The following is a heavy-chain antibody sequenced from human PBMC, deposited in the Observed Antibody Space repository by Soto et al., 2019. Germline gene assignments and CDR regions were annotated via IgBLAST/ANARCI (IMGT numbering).Heavy chain of an antibody. V-gene: IGHV3-30*03. CDR3: ATSPRPNCSGGSGHYHFDY. Sequence: QVQLVESGGDVVQPGRSLRLSCAASGFTFSNYGMNWVRQAPGKGLEWVAVISYDGSNKYYADSVRGRFTISRDNSKNTLYVQMDSLRTEDTAVHSCATSPRPNCSGGSGHYHFDYWGQGTLVTVSS. CDR2: ISYDGSNK. J-gene: IGHJ4*02. CDR1: GFTFSNYG. D-gene: IGHD2-15*01.